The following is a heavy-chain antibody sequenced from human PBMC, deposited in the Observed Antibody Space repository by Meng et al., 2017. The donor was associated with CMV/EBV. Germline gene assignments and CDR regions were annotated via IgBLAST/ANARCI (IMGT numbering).Heavy chain of an antibody. CDR1: GFAVSNNY. CDR3: ARDGNYHGV. CDR2: IYSEGTT. D-gene: IGHD1-7*01. J-gene: IGHJ4*02. V-gene: IGHV3-53*01. Sequence: ELLLVEVGGGVIQTGGSMSLSWQASGFAVSNNYMRWCRKAPGKGLEWVSLIYSEGTTDYADSVKGRFTISRDNSKNTLYLQMNSLRAEDTAVYYCARDGNYHGVWGQGILVTVSS.